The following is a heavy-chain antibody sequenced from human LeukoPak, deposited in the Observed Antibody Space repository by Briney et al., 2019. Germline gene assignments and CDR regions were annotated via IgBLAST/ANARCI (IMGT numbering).Heavy chain of an antibody. CDR3: ARGPPYYDSSGYYYGGTAFDV. Sequence: PGGSLRLSCVVSGFTFSSYRMHWVRQAPGKGLVWVSRISSDESSTSSADSVKGRFTISRDNAKNTLYLQMNSLRAEDTAVYYCARGPPYYDSSGYYYGGTAFDVWGQGTMVTVSS. CDR2: ISSDESST. D-gene: IGHD3-22*01. V-gene: IGHV3-74*01. CDR1: GFTFSSYR. J-gene: IGHJ3*01.